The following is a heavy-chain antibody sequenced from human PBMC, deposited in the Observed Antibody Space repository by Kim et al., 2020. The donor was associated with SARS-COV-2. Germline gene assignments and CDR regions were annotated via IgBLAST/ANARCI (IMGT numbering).Heavy chain of an antibody. CDR2: ISYDGSHK. V-gene: IGHV3-30*03. J-gene: IGHJ4*02. D-gene: IGHD1-26*01. CDR3: ARSFSGSYFGYDY. Sequence: GGSLRLSCAASGFTFNTYGMHWVRQAPGKGLEWVAVISYDGSHKYYVDSVKGRFTTSRDNPKNTLYLQMNSLRIEDTAVYYCARSFSGSYFGYDYWGQGSLVTVSS. CDR1: GFTFNTYG.